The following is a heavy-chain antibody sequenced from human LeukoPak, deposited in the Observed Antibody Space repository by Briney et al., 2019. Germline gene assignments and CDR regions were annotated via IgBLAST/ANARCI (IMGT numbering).Heavy chain of an antibody. D-gene: IGHD3-3*02. J-gene: IGHJ4*02. CDR1: GFSFSSYR. CDR3: ARDLGTRKCLAFAD. Sequence: GGSLRLSCAASGFSFSSYRMNWVRQAPGKGLEWVASISSNNGYIYYADSVKGRFTISRDNGENSLHLQMNSLRAEDAAVYYCARDLGTRKCLAFADWGQGTLVTVSS. CDR2: ISSNNGYI. V-gene: IGHV3-21*01.